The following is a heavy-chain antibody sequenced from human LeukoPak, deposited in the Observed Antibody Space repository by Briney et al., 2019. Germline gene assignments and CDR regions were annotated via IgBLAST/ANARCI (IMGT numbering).Heavy chain of an antibody. CDR1: GGSFSAYY. CDR3: ARGSPPDYCSSTSCYDDY. CDR2: INHSGST. D-gene: IGHD2-2*01. J-gene: IGHJ4*02. V-gene: IGHV4-34*01. Sequence: SGTLSLTCAVYGGSFSAYYWSWIRQPPGKGLEWIGEINHSGSTNYNPSLKSRVTISVDTSKNQFSLKLSSVTAADTAVYYCARGSPPDYCSSTSCYDDYWGQGTLVTVSS.